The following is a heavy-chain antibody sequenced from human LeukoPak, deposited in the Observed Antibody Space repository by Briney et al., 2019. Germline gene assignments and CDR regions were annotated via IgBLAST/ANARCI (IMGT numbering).Heavy chain of an antibody. CDR2: IDSDGSTT. CDR3: ARAVAGSEAGY. CDR1: GFTFSXYX. J-gene: IGHJ4*02. V-gene: IGHV3-74*01. Sequence: GGXXRXXCAASGFTFSXYXXSWVXHAPGKGXVWVSRIDSDGSTTIYADSVKGRFTISRDNAKNTLYLQMNSLRAEDTAVYYCARAVAGSEAGYWGQGTLVTVSS. D-gene: IGHD6-19*01.